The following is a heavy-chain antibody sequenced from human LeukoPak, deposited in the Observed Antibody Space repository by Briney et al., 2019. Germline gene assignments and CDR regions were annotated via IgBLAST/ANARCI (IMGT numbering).Heavy chain of an antibody. Sequence: ASVKVSCKASGDTFTGYYMHWVRQAPGQGLEWMGWINPNSGGTNYAQKFQGRVTMTRDTSISTAYMELSRLRSDDTAVYYCARGRGTYYYDSSGYYSTARNFDYWGQGTLVTVSS. CDR1: GDTFTGYY. V-gene: IGHV1-2*02. D-gene: IGHD3-22*01. CDR2: INPNSGGT. CDR3: ARGRGTYYYDSSGYYSTARNFDY. J-gene: IGHJ4*02.